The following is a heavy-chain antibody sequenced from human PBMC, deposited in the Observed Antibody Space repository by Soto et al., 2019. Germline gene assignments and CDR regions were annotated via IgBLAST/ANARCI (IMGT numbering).Heavy chain of an antibody. J-gene: IGHJ6*02. V-gene: IGHV3-30*18. D-gene: IGHD6-19*01. CDR1: GFTFSSYG. CDR3: AKARRAVADPYYYYYGIDV. Sequence: QVQLVESGGGVVQPGRSLRLSCAASGFTFSSYGMHWVRQAPGKGLEWVAVISYDGSNKYYADSVKGRFTISRDNSKNTLYLQMNSLRAEDTAVYYCAKARRAVADPYYYYYGIDVRGQGTTVTVSS. CDR2: ISYDGSNK.